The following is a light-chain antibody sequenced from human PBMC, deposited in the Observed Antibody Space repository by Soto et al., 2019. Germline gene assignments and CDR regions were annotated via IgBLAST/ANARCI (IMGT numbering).Light chain of an antibody. CDR1: QSVTGTY. CDR3: QQYGSSPFT. J-gene: IGKJ3*01. CDR2: GAS. V-gene: IGKV3-20*01. Sequence: EIVLTQSPGTLSLSPGERATLSCRASQSVTGTYLAWYLQKPGQAPRLLIYGASSRATGIPDRFSGSGSGTDFTLTISRLEPEDFAVYYCQQYGSSPFTIGPGTKVDSK.